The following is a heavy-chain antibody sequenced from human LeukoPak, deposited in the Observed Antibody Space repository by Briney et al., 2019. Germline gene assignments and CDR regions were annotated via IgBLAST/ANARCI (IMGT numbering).Heavy chain of an antibody. Sequence: PSETLSLTCAVSGGSISSGGYSWSWIRQPPGKGLEWIGYIYHSGSTYYNPSLKSRVTISVDTSKNQFSLKLSSVTAADTAVYYCARSDGYDFWSGYPISWFDPWGQGTLVTVSS. CDR3: ARSDGYDFWSGYPISWFDP. CDR2: IYHSGST. V-gene: IGHV4-30-2*01. CDR1: GGSISSGGYS. D-gene: IGHD3-3*01. J-gene: IGHJ5*02.